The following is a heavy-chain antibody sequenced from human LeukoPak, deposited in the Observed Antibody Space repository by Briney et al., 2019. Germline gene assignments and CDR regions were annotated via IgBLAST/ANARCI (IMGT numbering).Heavy chain of an antibody. J-gene: IGHJ3*02. D-gene: IGHD3-22*01. CDR1: GGSFSGYY. CDR3: ARNYYDKGAFDI. CDR2: INHSGST. V-gene: IGHV4-34*01. Sequence: SETLSLTCAVYGGSFSGYYWSWIRQPPGKGLEWIGEINHSGSTNYNPSLKSRVTISVDTSKNQFSLKLSSVTAADTAVYYCARNYYDKGAFDIWGQGTMVTVSS.